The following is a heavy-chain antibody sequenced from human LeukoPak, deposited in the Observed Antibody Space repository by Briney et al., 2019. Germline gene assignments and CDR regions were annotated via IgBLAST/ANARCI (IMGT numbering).Heavy chain of an antibody. D-gene: IGHD3-3*01. V-gene: IGHV1-3*02. CDR3: ARGGDTIFGLDV. CDR1: GYIFTSYA. Sequence: ASVKVSCKASGYIFTSYAMHWVRQAPGQRLAWMGWSNAGNGNTKYSEEFEGRVTITRDISASTAYMELSSLRSEDMAVYYCARGGDTIFGLDVWGKGTTVTVSS. CDR2: SNAGNGNT. J-gene: IGHJ6*04.